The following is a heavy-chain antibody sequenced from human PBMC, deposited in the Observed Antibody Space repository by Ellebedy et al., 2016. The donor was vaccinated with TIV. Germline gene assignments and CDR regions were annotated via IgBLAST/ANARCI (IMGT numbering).Heavy chain of an antibody. CDR2: IFSSGST. V-gene: IGHV4-4*07. J-gene: IGHJ1*01. D-gene: IGHD6-6*01. CDR3: ATVAYTTSSIYFQN. CDR1: GGSIPSYY. Sequence: SETLSLXXTVSGGSIPSYYWNWIRQPAGKELEWIGRIFSSGSTNYNPSLKSRVSMSVDTSKNQFSLKLNSVTAADTAIYYCATVAYTTSSIYFQNWGPGTLVTVSS.